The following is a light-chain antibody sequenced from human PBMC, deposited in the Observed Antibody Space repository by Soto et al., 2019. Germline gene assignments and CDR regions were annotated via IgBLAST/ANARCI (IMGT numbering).Light chain of an antibody. Sequence: DIQMTQSPSTLSASVGDRVTITCRASPSISSWLAWYQQKPGKAPKLLIYDASSLESGVPSRFSGSGSGTEFTLTISSLQPDDFANYYCQQYNSYWTFGQGTKVEIK. CDR2: DAS. J-gene: IGKJ1*01. CDR3: QQYNSYWT. V-gene: IGKV1-5*01. CDR1: PSISSW.